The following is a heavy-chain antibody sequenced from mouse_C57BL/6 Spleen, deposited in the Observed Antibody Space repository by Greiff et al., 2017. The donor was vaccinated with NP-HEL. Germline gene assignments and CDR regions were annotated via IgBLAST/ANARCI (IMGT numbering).Heavy chain of an antibody. Sequence: VQLQQPGAELVKPGASVNFSGKASGYTFTSYGMHWVKQRPGQGLEWIGMIHPNSGSTNYNEKFKSKATLTVDKSSSTAYMQLSSLTSEDSAVYYCARDWAYYFDYWGQGTTLTVSS. D-gene: IGHD4-1*01. CDR2: IHPNSGST. J-gene: IGHJ2*01. CDR3: ARDWAYYFDY. CDR1: GYTFTSYG. V-gene: IGHV1-64*01.